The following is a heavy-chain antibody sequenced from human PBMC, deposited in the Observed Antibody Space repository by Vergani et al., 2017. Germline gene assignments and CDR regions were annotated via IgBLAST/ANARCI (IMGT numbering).Heavy chain of an antibody. CDR2: LPGGGGST. CDR3: VKDAGSYENFVDS. CDR1: GFTFSTFA. D-gene: IGHD1-26*01. Sequence: EVQLLESGGSLKQPGGSVRLSCAASGFTFSTFAMHWVRQAPGKGLEWVSALPGGGGSTYYADSFKGRFIISRDNSRDTLYLQMNSLRPEDTATYYWVKDAGSYENFVDSWGKGTLVTVS. J-gene: IGHJ4*02. V-gene: IGHV3-23*01.